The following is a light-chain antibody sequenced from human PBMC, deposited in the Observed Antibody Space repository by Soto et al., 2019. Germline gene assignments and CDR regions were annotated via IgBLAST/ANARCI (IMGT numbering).Light chain of an antibody. CDR1: SGDIGGYNY. CDR3: SSYTSSSPVV. V-gene: IGLV2-14*01. J-gene: IGLJ2*01. Sequence: QSALTQPASVSGSPGQSITISCTGTSGDIGGYNYVSWYQQHPGKAPKLLISEVTNRPSGVSNRFSGSKSGNTASLTISGLQAEDEADYYCSSYTSSSPVVFGEGTKQTVL. CDR2: EVT.